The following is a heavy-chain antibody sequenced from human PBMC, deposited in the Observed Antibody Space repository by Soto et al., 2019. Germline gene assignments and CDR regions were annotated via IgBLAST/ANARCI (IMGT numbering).Heavy chain of an antibody. V-gene: IGHV4-30-4*01. CDR2: IFHSGST. Sequence: PSETLSLTCTVSGGSINSGDYYWTWVRQPPGKGLEWIGNIFHSGSTYYTPSLQSRVTISLDTSKNHFSPKLSSVTPADTAVYYCARDRYYGSGTYYNFYSGMDVWGQGTTVTVSS. CDR3: ARDRYYGSGTYYNFYSGMDV. D-gene: IGHD3-10*01. J-gene: IGHJ6*02. CDR1: GGSINSGDYY.